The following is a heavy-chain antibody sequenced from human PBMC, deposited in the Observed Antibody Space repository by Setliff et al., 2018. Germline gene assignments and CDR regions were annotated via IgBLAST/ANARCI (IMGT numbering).Heavy chain of an antibody. CDR1: GFTFSSYS. J-gene: IGHJ3*02. CDR3: AKARSRGMVFAFDI. Sequence: GGSLRLSCAASGFTFSSYSMNWVRQAPGKGLEWVSSISSSSSYIYYADSVKGRFTISRDNSKNTLYLQMNSLRAEDTAVYYCAKARSRGMVFAFDIWGQGTMVTVSS. D-gene: IGHD2-15*01. V-gene: IGHV3-21*04. CDR2: ISSSSSYI.